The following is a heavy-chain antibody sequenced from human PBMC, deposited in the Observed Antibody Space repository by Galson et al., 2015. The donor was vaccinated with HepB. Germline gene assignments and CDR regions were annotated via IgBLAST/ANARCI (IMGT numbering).Heavy chain of an antibody. Sequence: SLRLSCAASGFTVSSNYMSWVRQAPGKGLEWVSVIHSGGSTYYADSVKGRFTISRDNSKNTLYLQMNSLRAEDTAVYYCARDRARYYYHGMDVWGQGTTVTVSS. D-gene: IGHD3-10*01. V-gene: IGHV3-53*01. J-gene: IGHJ6*02. CDR3: ARDRARYYYHGMDV. CDR1: GFTVSSNY. CDR2: IHSGGST.